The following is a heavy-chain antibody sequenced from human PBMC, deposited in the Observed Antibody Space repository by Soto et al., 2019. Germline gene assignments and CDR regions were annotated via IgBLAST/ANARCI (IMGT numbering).Heavy chain of an antibody. CDR2: ISAYNGNT. CDR1: GYTFTSYG. V-gene: IGHV1-18*01. J-gene: IGHJ4*02. Sequence: QVQLVQSGAEVKKPGASVKVSCKASGYTFTSYGISWVRQAPGQGLEWMGWISAYNGNTNYAQKLQGRVTMTTDTSTSTAYMELRSLRSDDTAVYYCARALGKYYDFWSGYSTQFDYWGQGTLVTGSS. CDR3: ARALGKYYDFWSGYSTQFDY. D-gene: IGHD3-3*01.